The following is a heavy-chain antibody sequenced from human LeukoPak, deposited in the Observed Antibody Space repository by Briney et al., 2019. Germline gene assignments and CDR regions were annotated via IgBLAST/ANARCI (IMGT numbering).Heavy chain of an antibody. D-gene: IGHD6-13*01. Sequence: ASVKVSCKASGGTFSSYAISWVRQAPGQGLEWMGGIIPIFGTANYAQKFQGRVTITTDESTSTAYMELSSLRSEDTAVYYCARLKAGTQALNYYYMDVWGKGTTVTVSS. CDR2: IIPIFGTA. CDR3: ARLKAGTQALNYYYMDV. CDR1: GGTFSSYA. V-gene: IGHV1-69*05. J-gene: IGHJ6*03.